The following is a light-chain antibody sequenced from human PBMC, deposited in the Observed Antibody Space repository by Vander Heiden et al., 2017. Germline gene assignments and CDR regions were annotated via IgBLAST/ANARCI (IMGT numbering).Light chain of an antibody. CDR3: GTWDRSRSAWV. CDR1: GSNIGNNF. V-gene: IGLV1-51*02. Sequence: QSVLPQPPSVSAAPGQRVTLSCSGSGSNIGNNFVSWYQHLPGTAPKLLIYGNNKRPSGIPDRFSGSKSGTSATLGITGLQTGDEADYYCGTWDRSRSAWVFGGGTKLTVL. CDR2: GNN. J-gene: IGLJ3*02.